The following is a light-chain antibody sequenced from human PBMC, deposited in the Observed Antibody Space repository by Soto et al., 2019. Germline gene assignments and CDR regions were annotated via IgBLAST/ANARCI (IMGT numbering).Light chain of an antibody. V-gene: IGKV3-11*01. CDR2: GAS. CDR1: ENVRTL. CDR3: QQHSHWPPWT. J-gene: IGKJ1*01. Sequence: EILSTQSPSTLPLSPGERATLSCRASENVRTLVDWYQKKPGQAPRLLIYGASNRATGIPARFSGSGSGTDFTLTISNLEHEDFAVYYCQQHSHWPPWTFGQGTKVDIK.